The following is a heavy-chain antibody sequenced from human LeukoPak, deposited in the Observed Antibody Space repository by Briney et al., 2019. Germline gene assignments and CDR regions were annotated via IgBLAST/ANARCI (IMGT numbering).Heavy chain of an antibody. D-gene: IGHD5-18*01. Sequence: GGSLRLSCAASGFTFSNAWMSWVRQAPGKGLEWVAVIWYDGSNKYYADSVKGRFTISRDNSKNTLYLQMNSLRAEDTAMYYCARDRMVTYFDYWGQGTLVTVSS. V-gene: IGHV3-33*08. J-gene: IGHJ4*02. CDR1: GFTFSNAW. CDR2: IWYDGSNK. CDR3: ARDRMVTYFDY.